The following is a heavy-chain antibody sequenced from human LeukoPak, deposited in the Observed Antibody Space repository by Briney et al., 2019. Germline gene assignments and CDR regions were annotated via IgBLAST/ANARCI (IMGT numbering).Heavy chain of an antibody. J-gene: IGHJ4*02. CDR3: ARGPEHYDILTGIDY. CDR1: GASISSTRYY. V-gene: IGHV4-39*01. D-gene: IGHD3-9*01. CDR2: IFYSGTT. Sequence: SETLSLTCSVSGASISSTRYYWGWIRQPPGKGLEWIGTIFYSGTTYYNPSLKSRITISVDTSKNQFSLKLSSVTAADTAVYCCARGPEHYDILTGIDYWGQGTLVTVSS.